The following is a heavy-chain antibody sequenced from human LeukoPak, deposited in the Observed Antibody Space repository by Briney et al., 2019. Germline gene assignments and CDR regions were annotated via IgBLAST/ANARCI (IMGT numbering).Heavy chain of an antibody. Sequence: PSETLSLTCAVSGGSISSDHWWSWVRPPPGKRLEWIGEIFHIGVTNYKPSLKSRVSMSVDKSRHQFSLNLRSMTAADTAVYFCARGGRSAFDVWGPGTKVIVSS. CDR1: GGSISSDHW. CDR3: ARGGRSAFDV. J-gene: IGHJ3*01. V-gene: IGHV4-4*02. CDR2: IFHIGVT.